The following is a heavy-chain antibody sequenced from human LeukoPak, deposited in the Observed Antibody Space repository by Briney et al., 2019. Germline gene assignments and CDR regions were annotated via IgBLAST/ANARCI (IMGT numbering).Heavy chain of an antibody. J-gene: IGHJ6*02. D-gene: IGHD6-13*01. CDR2: ISSSSSYI. CDR3: AKDLIPAAAGFYYYYGMDV. CDR1: GFTFSSYS. Sequence: GGSLRLSCAASGFTFSSYSMNWVRQAPGKGLEWVSSISSSSSYIYYADSVKGRFTISRDNSKNTLYLQMNSLRAEDTAVYYCAKDLIPAAAGFYYYYGMDVWGQGTTVTVSS. V-gene: IGHV3-21*01.